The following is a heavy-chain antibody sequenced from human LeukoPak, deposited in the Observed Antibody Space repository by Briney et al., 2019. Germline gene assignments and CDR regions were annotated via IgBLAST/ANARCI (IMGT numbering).Heavy chain of an antibody. D-gene: IGHD3-3*01. J-gene: IGHJ4*02. CDR1: GFTFDDYG. CDR2: INWSGGST. Sequence: GGSLRLSCAASGFTFDDYGMSWVRQAPGKGLEWVSGINWSGGSTGYADSVKGRFTISRDNAKNSLYLQMNSLGAEDTALYYCATLYDFWSAYYPNWGQGTLVTVSS. CDR3: ATLYDFWSAYYPN. V-gene: IGHV3-20*04.